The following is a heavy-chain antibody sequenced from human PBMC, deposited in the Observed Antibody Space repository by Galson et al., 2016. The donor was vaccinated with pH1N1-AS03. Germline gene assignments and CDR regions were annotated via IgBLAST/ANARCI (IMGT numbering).Heavy chain of an antibody. Sequence: SLRLSCAASGFTFSSYAMNWVRQAPGKGLEWVSAISNSGGTTYYADSAKGRFTISRDNSKNTLYLQMNSLRAEDTAVSYFAKASAAAGTRTFDYWGQGTLVTVSS. CDR1: GFTFSSYA. CDR2: ISNSGGTT. CDR3: AKASAAAGTRTFDY. D-gene: IGHD6-13*01. V-gene: IGHV3-23*01. J-gene: IGHJ4*02.